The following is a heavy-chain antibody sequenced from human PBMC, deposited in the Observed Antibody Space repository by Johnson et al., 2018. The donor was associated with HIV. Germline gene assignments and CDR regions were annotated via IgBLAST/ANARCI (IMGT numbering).Heavy chain of an antibody. V-gene: IGHV3-7*04. CDR2: IKQDGSDK. Sequence: VQLVESGGGLVQPGGSLRLSCAASGFMFSSYWMSWVRQAPGKGLEWVANIKQDGSDKYYVDSVKGRFTISRDNAKNSLYLQMNSLRAEDTAVYYCARGYSSGCYVAFDIWGQGTMVTVSS. CDR3: ARGYSSGCYVAFDI. D-gene: IGHD6-19*01. CDR1: GFMFSSYW. J-gene: IGHJ3*02.